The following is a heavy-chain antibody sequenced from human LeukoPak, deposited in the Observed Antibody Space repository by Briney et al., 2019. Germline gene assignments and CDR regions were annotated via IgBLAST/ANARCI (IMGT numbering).Heavy chain of an antibody. D-gene: IGHD3-10*01. CDR2: IYYSGST. CDR3: ASSVLLWFGEFHNWFDP. CDR1: GGSIRSYY. J-gene: IGHJ5*02. V-gene: IGHV4-59*12. Sequence: SETLSLTCSVSGGSIRSYYWSWIRQPPGKGLEWIGSIYYSGSTYYNPSLKSRVTISVDTSKNQFSLKLSSVTAADTAVYYCASSVLLWFGEFHNWFDPWGQGTLVTVSS.